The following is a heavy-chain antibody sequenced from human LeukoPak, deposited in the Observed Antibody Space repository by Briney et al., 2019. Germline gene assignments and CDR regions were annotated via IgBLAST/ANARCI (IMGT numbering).Heavy chain of an antibody. V-gene: IGHV3-7*01. J-gene: IGHJ4*02. CDR3: GRFGYVAGVDL. CDR2: INPAGTET. D-gene: IGHD6-19*01. Sequence: GGSLRLSCAASGFPLSTYWVTWVRQASGTGLEWVANINPAGTETYYVEPVKGRFTISRDNAKNLVYLQMNSPRGEDSAVYHCGRFGYVAGVDLWGQGTLVTVSS. CDR1: GFPLSTYW.